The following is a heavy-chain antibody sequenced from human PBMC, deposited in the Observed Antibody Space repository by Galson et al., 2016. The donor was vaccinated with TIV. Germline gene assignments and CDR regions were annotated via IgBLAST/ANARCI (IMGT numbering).Heavy chain of an antibody. Sequence: SLRLSCAASGFLVSANYMSWVRQAPGKGLEWVSIVFRGGASYYPESVKGRFTITSDNSKNTLLLQNNSLRVEDTAVYYYSTSTVPTLGDYWGQGTLVTVSS. J-gene: IGHJ4*02. CDR2: VFRGGAS. CDR3: STSTVPTLGDY. CDR1: GFLVSANY. V-gene: IGHV3-53*05. D-gene: IGHD4-17*01.